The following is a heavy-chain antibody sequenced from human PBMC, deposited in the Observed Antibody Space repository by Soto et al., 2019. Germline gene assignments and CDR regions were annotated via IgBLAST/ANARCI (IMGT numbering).Heavy chain of an antibody. Sequence: GGSLRLSCAASGFTFSSYAMHWVRQAPGKGLEWVAVISYDGSNKYYADSVKGRFTISRDNSKNTLYLQRNSLRAEDTAVYYCASGCYVGGSRLDDYFDYWGQGTLVTVSS. V-gene: IGHV3-30-3*01. CDR3: ASGCYVGGSRLDDYFDY. CDR1: GFTFSSYA. D-gene: IGHD1-26*01. CDR2: ISYDGSNK. J-gene: IGHJ4*02.